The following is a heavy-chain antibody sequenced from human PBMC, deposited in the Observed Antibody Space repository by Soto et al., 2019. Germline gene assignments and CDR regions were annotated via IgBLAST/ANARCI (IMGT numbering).Heavy chain of an antibody. CDR1: GFTFSGYS. Sequence: LRLSCVASGFTFSGYSMNWVRQAPGKGLEWVSFISSSSGNIYYADSVKGRFTISRDNAKNSLYLQMNSLRDEDTAVYCCAREATPVVTPWVFDYWGRGTQVTVSS. J-gene: IGHJ4*02. D-gene: IGHD2-21*02. CDR2: ISSSSGNI. V-gene: IGHV3-48*02. CDR3: AREATPVVTPWVFDY.